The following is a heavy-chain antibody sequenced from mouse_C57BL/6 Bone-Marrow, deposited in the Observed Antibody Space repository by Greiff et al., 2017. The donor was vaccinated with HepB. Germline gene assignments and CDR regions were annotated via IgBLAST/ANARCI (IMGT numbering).Heavy chain of an antibody. D-gene: IGHD1-1*01. Sequence: EVQLQESGGGLVKPGGSLKLSCAASGFTFSSYAMSWVRQTPEKRLEWVATISDGGSYTYYPDNVKGRFTISRDNAKNNLYLQMSHLKSEDTAMYYCARGSSYGSSLYYFDYWGQGTTLTVSS. CDR1: GFTFSSYA. CDR2: ISDGGSYT. CDR3: ARGSSYGSSLYYFDY. J-gene: IGHJ2*01. V-gene: IGHV5-4*01.